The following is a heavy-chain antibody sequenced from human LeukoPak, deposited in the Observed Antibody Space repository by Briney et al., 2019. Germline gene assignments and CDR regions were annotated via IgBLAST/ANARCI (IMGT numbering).Heavy chain of an antibody. D-gene: IGHD5-18*01. V-gene: IGHV4-34*01. CDR1: GGSFSGYY. CDR2: INHSGST. J-gene: IGHJ4*02. Sequence: PSETLSLTCAVYGGSFSGYYWSWIRQPPGKGLEWIGEINHSGSTNYNPSLKSRVTISVDTSKNQFSLKLSSVTAADTAVYYCARANGGYSYATDYWGQGTLVTVSS. CDR3: ARANGGYSYATDY.